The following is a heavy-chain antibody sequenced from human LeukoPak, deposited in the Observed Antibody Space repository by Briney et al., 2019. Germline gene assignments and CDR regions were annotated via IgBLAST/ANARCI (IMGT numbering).Heavy chain of an antibody. J-gene: IGHJ6*02. CDR3: ASVVVPAAIYYYGMDV. V-gene: IGHV3-30-3*01. CDR2: ISYDGSNK. Sequence: GGSLRLSCAASGFTFSSYAMHWVRQAPGKGLEWVAVISYDGSNKYYADSVKGRFTISRDNSKNTLYLQMNSLRAEDTAVYYCASVVVPAAIYYYGMDVWGQGTTVTVSS. CDR1: GFTFSSYA. D-gene: IGHD2-2*01.